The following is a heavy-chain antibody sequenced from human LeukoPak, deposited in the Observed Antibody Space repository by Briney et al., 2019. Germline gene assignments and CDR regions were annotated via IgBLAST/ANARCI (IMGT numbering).Heavy chain of an antibody. CDR1: GFTVSSNN. Sequence: GGSLRLSCAASGFTVSSNNMSWVRQAPGKGLEWVSVFYSVGSTYYADSVKGRFTISRDNSKNTLYLQMNSLRAEDTAVYYCARGLDYGDYFDCWGQGTLVTVSS. J-gene: IGHJ4*02. CDR3: ARGLDYGDYFDC. V-gene: IGHV3-53*01. CDR2: FYSVGST. D-gene: IGHD4-17*01.